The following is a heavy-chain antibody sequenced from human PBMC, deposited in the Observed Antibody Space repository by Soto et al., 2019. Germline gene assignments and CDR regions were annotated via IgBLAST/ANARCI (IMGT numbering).Heavy chain of an antibody. CDR2: ISAYNGNT. CDR1: GYTYTRYG. V-gene: IGHV1-18*04. Sequence: PLKVSCKDSGYTYTRYGISCLRQAPGQGLEWMGWISAYNGNTNYAQKLQGRVTMTTDTSTSTAYMELRSLRSDDTAVYYCARGPGQWLAYFDYWGQGTLVTVSS. D-gene: IGHD6-19*01. CDR3: ARGPGQWLAYFDY. J-gene: IGHJ4*02.